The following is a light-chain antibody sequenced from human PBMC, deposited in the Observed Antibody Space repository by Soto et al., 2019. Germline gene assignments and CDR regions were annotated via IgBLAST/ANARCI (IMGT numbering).Light chain of an antibody. CDR2: DAS. J-gene: IGKJ5*01. CDR3: QQRSNWPIT. Sequence: EIVLTESRATVAVSPGESATRSCRATRRVSSYLAWYQQKPGQAHRLLIYDASSRPTAIPARFSGSGSGTDFTLTISSLEPEDFALYYCQQRSNWPITLGQGTRLEI. CDR1: RRVSSY. V-gene: IGKV3-11*01.